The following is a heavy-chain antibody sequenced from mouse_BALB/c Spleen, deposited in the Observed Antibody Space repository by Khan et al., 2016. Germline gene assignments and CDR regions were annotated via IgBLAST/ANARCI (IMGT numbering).Heavy chain of an antibody. D-gene: IGHD2-14*01. V-gene: IGHV4-1*02. Sequence: EVKLLESGGGLVQPGGSLKFSCAASGFAFSRYWMSWVRQAPGKGLEWIGEINPDSSTINYTPSLKDKFIIPRDNAKNTLYLQMSKVRSEDTALDYCARRVRYSGFAYWGQGTLVTVSA. J-gene: IGHJ3*01. CDR2: INPDSSTI. CDR1: GFAFSRYW. CDR3: ARRVRYSGFAY.